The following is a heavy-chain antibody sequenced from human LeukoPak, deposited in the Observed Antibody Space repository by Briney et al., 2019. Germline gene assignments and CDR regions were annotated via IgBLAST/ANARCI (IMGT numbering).Heavy chain of an antibody. J-gene: IGHJ4*02. D-gene: IGHD1-26*01. Sequence: GGSLRLSCAASGFSFSSFSMNWVRQAPGKGLEWVSALTGSGGTTYYADSVKGRFTISRDNSKNTLYLQMNSLRAEDTAVYYCAREGTWSYYYDYWGQGTLSPSPQ. CDR3: AREGTWSYYYDY. V-gene: IGHV3-23*01. CDR2: LTGSGGTT. CDR1: GFSFSSFS.